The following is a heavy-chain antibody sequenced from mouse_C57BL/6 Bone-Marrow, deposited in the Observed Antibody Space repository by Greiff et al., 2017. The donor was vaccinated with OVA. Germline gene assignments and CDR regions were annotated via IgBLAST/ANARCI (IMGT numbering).Heavy chain of an antibody. CDR3: ARETLLLRPTHDD. D-gene: IGHD1-1*01. V-gene: IGHV1-53*01. J-gene: IGHJ2*01. CDR1: GYTFTSYW. Sequence: QVQLQQPGTELVKPGASVKLSCKASGYTFTSYWMHWVQQRPGQGLEWIGNINPSNGGTNYNEKFKSKATLTVDKSSSTAYMQLSSLTSEDSAVYYYARETLLLRPTHDDWGQGTTLTVSS. CDR2: INPSNGGT.